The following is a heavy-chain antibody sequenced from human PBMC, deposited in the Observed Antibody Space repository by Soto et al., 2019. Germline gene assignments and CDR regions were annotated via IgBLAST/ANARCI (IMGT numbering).Heavy chain of an antibody. D-gene: IGHD5-18*01. Sequence: QEQLVQSGAEVKKPGSSVRVSCKASGDSFSRFAVSWVRQAPGQGLEWMGAVIPVFDQVHYARKFQATVTITVDKATRTIFMDRSSLRSEDTAIYYCARDTDYHYAPSGYYVPMGLGTWGHGTLVTGSS. V-gene: IGHV1-69*06. CDR1: GDSFSRFA. CDR2: VIPVFDQV. J-gene: IGHJ4*01. CDR3: ARDTDYHYAPSGYYVPMGLGT.